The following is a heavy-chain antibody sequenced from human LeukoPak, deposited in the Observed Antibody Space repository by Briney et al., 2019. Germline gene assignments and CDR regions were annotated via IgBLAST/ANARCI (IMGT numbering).Heavy chain of an antibody. J-gene: IGHJ4*02. D-gene: IGHD6-19*01. CDR3: ARDHMRQWLPYYFDY. CDR1: GGTFSSYA. V-gene: IGHV1-69*04. CDR2: IIPILGIA. Sequence: ASVKVSCKASGGTFSSYAISWVRQAPGQGLEWMGRIIPILGIANYARKFQGRVTITADKSTSTAYMELSSLRSEDTAVYYCARDHMRQWLPYYFDYWGQGTLVTVSS.